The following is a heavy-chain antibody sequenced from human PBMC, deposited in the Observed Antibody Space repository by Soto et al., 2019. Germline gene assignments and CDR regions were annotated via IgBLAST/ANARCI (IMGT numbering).Heavy chain of an antibody. CDR2: ISGSGGST. D-gene: IGHD1-26*01. J-gene: IGHJ6*02. V-gene: IGHV3-23*01. CDR1: GFTFSSYA. Sequence: GSLRLSCAASGFTFSSYAMSWVRQAPGKGLEWVSAISGSGGSTYYADSVKGRFTISRDNSKNTLYLQMNSLRAEDTAVYYCAKEDGWELLPYYYGMDVWGQGTTVTVSS. CDR3: AKEDGWELLPYYYGMDV.